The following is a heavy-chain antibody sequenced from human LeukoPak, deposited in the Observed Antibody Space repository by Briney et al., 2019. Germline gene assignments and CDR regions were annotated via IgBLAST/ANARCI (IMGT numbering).Heavy chain of an antibody. Sequence: SETLSLTCAVYGGSFSGYYWSWIRQPPGKGLEWIGEINHSGSTNYNPSLKSRVTISVDTSKNQFSLKLSSVTAADTAVYSCARVESVVPAAIWYYFDYWGQGTLVTVSS. CDR3: ARVESVVPAAIWYYFDY. J-gene: IGHJ4*02. V-gene: IGHV4-34*01. CDR1: GGSFSGYY. D-gene: IGHD2-2*02. CDR2: INHSGST.